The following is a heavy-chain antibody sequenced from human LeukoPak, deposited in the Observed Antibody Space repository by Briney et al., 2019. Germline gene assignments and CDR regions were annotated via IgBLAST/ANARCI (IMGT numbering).Heavy chain of an antibody. D-gene: IGHD1-26*01. CDR2: INPDGRGK. CDR3: VRGYEWAWDY. Sequence: PGGSLRLSCAASGFXFSTDWIGWVRQAPVKGLEWVANINPDGRGKYYVDSVKGRFTVSRDNAEKSLYLQMNSLRAEDTAVYYCVRGYEWAWDYWGQGTLVTVSS. CDR1: GFXFSTDW. J-gene: IGHJ4*02. V-gene: IGHV3-7*04.